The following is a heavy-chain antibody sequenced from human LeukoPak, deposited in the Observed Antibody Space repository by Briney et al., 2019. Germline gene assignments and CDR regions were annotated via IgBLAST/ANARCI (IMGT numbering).Heavy chain of an antibody. J-gene: IGHJ6*03. Sequence: PGGSLRLSCAASGFTFSSYGMHWVRQAPGKGLEWVALIRYDGSNKYYADSVKGRFTISRDNSKNTLYLQMNSLRAEDTAVYYCAKDFGSSWYTDYYYYMDVWGKGTTVTVSS. CDR2: IRYDGSNK. V-gene: IGHV3-30*02. CDR1: GFTFSSYG. D-gene: IGHD6-13*01. CDR3: AKDFGSSWYTDYYYYMDV.